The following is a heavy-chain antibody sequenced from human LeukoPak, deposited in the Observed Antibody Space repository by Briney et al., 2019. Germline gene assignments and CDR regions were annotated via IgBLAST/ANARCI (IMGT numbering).Heavy chain of an antibody. CDR1: GGSISSYY. Sequence: SSETLSLTCTVSGGSISSYYWSWIRQPPGKGLEWIGYIYYSGSTNYNPSLKSRVTISVDTSKNQFSLKLSSVTAADTAVYYCARGFGITMVRGATVYFDYWGQGTLVTVSS. V-gene: IGHV4-59*01. J-gene: IGHJ4*02. CDR2: IYYSGST. D-gene: IGHD3-10*01. CDR3: ARGFGITMVRGATVYFDY.